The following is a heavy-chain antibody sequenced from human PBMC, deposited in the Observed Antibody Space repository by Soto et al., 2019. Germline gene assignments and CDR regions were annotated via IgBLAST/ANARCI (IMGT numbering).Heavy chain of an antibody. V-gene: IGHV3-48*03. CDR1: GFTFSSYE. CDR3: ARGNYYDSSGYVAY. D-gene: IGHD3-22*01. Sequence: PGGSLRLSCAASGFTFSSYEMNWVRQAPGKGLEWVSYISSSGSTIYYADSVKGRFTISRDNAKNSLYLQMNSLRAEDTAVYYCARGNYYDSSGYVAYWGQGTLVTVSS. CDR2: ISSSGSTI. J-gene: IGHJ4*02.